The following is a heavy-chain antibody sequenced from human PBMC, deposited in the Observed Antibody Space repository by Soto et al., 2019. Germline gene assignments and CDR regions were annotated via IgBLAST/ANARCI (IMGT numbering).Heavy chain of an antibody. CDR3: ARARATIAAAAIFDC. CDR1: GGSISTSNW. V-gene: IGHV4-4*02. Sequence: QVQLQESGPGLVKPSGTLSLTCAVSGGSISTSNWWSWVRQPPGKGLEWIGEVYRTGSTNYNPSLVSALTISVDKSKNQSSLKLTSVTAADTAVYYCARARATIAAAAIFDCWGQGTLVTVSS. CDR2: VYRTGST. D-gene: IGHD6-13*01. J-gene: IGHJ4*02.